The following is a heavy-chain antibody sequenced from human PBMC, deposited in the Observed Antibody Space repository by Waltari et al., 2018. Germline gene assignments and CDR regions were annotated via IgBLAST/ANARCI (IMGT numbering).Heavy chain of an antibody. D-gene: IGHD1-26*01. J-gene: IGHJ4*02. Sequence: QVQPLESGPGLVKPSETLSLTCFVGDGSINSFPWAWMRPPPGEGLEWLGSLHYTGDTMYNASLKSRVTISLDRSKRHLSLKLQSVTAADTALYYCGSSGNLGLIDFWGQGTLVAVSS. CDR2: LHYTGDT. CDR1: DGSINSFP. CDR3: GSSGNLGLIDF. V-gene: IGHV4-59*13.